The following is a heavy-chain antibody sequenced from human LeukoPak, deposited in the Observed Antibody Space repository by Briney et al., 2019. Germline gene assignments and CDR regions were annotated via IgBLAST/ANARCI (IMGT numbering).Heavy chain of an antibody. CDR2: ITGNGVTT. J-gene: IGHJ4*02. CDR1: GFPFSSFA. D-gene: IGHD3-16*01. Sequence: PGGSLRLSCAASGFPFSSFAMSWVRHTPGNGLEWVSSITGNGVTTYYADSVKGRFTISRDNSKNILFLQMNSLGAEDSASYFCAKERRRVDTSMIRSYYFDSWGQGTPVTVSS. CDR3: AKERRRVDTSMIRSYYFDS. V-gene: IGHV3-23*01.